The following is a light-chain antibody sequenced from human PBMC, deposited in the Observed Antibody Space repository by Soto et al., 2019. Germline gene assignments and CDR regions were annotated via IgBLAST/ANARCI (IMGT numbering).Light chain of an antibody. V-gene: IGLV2-14*01. Sequence: QSALTQPASVSGSPGQSITISCTGSGRDIGAYNYVSWYQQHPGKAPKLLIYGVKNRPSGVSYRFSASKSAFTASLTISGLQAEDEAHYYCSSYTSSSTLEVFGTGTKVTVL. J-gene: IGLJ1*01. CDR1: GRDIGAYNY. CDR3: SSYTSSSTLEV. CDR2: GVK.